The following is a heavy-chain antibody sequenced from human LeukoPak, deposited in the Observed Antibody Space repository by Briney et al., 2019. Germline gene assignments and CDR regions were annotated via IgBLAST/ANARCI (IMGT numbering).Heavy chain of an antibody. D-gene: IGHD3-9*01. CDR1: GGSISSSSYY. CDR2: IYYSGST. Sequence: SETLSLTCTVSGGSISSSSYYWGWIRQPPGKGLEWIGSIYYSGSTYYNPSLESRVTISVDTSKNDFSLKLTSVTAADTAVYYCAREGTGLVIITASFDYWGQGILVTVSS. CDR3: AREGTGLVIITASFDY. J-gene: IGHJ4*02. V-gene: IGHV4-39*07.